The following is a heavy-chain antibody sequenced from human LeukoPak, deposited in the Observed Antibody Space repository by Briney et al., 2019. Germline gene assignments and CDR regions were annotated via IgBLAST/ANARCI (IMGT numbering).Heavy chain of an antibody. Sequence: GGSLRLSCAASGFTFTSYSMNWVRQAPGKGLEWVSTISGGGGSTYYADSVKGRFTISRDNSKNTLYLQMNSLRAEDTAVYYCAKAAERYSSSYFDYWGQGTLVTVSS. CDR3: AKAAERYSSSYFDY. CDR2: ISGGGGST. CDR1: GFTFTSYS. V-gene: IGHV3-23*01. J-gene: IGHJ4*02. D-gene: IGHD6-13*01.